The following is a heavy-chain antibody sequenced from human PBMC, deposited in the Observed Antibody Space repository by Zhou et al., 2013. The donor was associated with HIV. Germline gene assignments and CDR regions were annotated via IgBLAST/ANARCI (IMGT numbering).Heavy chain of an antibody. V-gene: IGHV4-59*11. CDR2: MSYSGST. Sequence: QVQLRESGPGLVKPSETLSLTCTVSGGSISSHFWSWIRQPPGKGLEWIGYMSYSGSTNYNPSLKSRVTISVDTSKNQFSLKLSSVTAADTAVYYCARDMVRGIIRVFDYWGQGNPGHRLL. CDR3: ARDMVRGIIRVFDY. J-gene: IGHJ4*02. D-gene: IGHD3-10*01. CDR1: GGSISSHF.